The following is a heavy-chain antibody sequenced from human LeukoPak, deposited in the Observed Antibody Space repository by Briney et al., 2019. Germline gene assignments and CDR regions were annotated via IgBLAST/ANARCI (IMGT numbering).Heavy chain of an antibody. V-gene: IGHV4-59*01. CDR3: ASSLDRSGWYFGVY. CDR2: IYYSGSI. CDR1: GFTFSNAW. Sequence: GSLRLSCAASGFTFSNAWMSWVRQAPGKGLEWIGYIYYSGSINYDPSLKSRVTISVDTSKNQLSLKLSSVTAADTALYYCASSLDRSGWYFGVYWGQGTMVTVSS. D-gene: IGHD6-19*01. J-gene: IGHJ4*02.